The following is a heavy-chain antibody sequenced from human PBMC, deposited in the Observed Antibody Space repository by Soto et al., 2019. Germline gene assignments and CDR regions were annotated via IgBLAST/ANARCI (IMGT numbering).Heavy chain of an antibody. Sequence: KGSCKGFRYTFSNYAIHWVRQAPGQRIEWLGWINPDKGNTKYSQTFQGRVTITRDTSARTAYVELSSLISEDTAVYYCARDSGIVALYALDVWGQGTAVTVSS. J-gene: IGHJ6*02. CDR3: ARDSGIVALYALDV. CDR2: INPDKGNT. CDR1: RYTFSNYA. D-gene: IGHD3-16*01. V-gene: IGHV1-3*01.